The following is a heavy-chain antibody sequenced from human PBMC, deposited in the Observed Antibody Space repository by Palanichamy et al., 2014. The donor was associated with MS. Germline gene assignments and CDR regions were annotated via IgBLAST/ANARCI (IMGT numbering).Heavy chain of an antibody. V-gene: IGHV1-3*01. J-gene: IGHJ4*02. D-gene: IGHD3-3*01. CDR2: INAGNGNT. CDR1: GYTFTDYA. Sequence: QVQLVQSGAEVKKPGASVKVSCKASGYTFTDYAMNWVRQAPGQRLEWMGWINAGNGNTKYSQKFQGRVTLTRDTSASTAYMERSSLTSEDTAVYYCARGLWSSSRVGYYFDNWGQGTLVTVSS. CDR3: ARGLWSSSRVGYYFDN.